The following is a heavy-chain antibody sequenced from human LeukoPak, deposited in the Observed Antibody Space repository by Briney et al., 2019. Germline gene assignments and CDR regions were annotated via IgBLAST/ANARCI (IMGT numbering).Heavy chain of an antibody. V-gene: IGHV4-34*01. D-gene: IGHD1-26*01. CDR3: ARLPVIVGAALEYYYYYMDV. Sequence: ASETLSLTCAVYGGTFSGYYWSWIRQPPGKRLEWVGESNDSGGTNYNPSLKSRVTISADKSKNQVSLKLTSVTAADTAVYYCARLPVIVGAALEYYYYYMDVWGRGTTVTVSS. J-gene: IGHJ6*03. CDR1: GGTFSGYY. CDR2: SNDSGGT.